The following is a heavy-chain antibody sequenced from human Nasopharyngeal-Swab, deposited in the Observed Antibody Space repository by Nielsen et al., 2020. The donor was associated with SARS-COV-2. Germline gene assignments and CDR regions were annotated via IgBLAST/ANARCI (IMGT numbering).Heavy chain of an antibody. V-gene: IGHV3-30*03. CDR1: GFPFSSFG. CDR2: IAHDASNE. CDR3: ARDAPAHYSAFY. Sequence: GGSLRLSCAASGFPFSSFGMHWVRQAPGKGLEWVAFIAHDASNEYYGDSVKGRFSISRDSSKNTLYLQMDSLRGKDTAVYYCARDAPAHYSAFYWGRGTLVTVSS. D-gene: IGHD4-11*01. J-gene: IGHJ4*02.